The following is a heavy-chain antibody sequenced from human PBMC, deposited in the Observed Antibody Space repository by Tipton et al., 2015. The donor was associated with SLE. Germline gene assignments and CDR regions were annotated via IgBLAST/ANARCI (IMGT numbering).Heavy chain of an antibody. D-gene: IGHD7-27*01. J-gene: IGHJ3*02. V-gene: IGHV4-34*01. Sequence: TLSLTCTVSGGSFSGYYWSWIRQPPGKGLEWIGEINHSGSTNYNPSLKSRVTISVDTSKNQFSLKLSSVTAADTAVYYCARELGMVAFDIWGQGTMVTVSS. CDR1: GGSFSGYY. CDR2: INHSGST. CDR3: ARELGMVAFDI.